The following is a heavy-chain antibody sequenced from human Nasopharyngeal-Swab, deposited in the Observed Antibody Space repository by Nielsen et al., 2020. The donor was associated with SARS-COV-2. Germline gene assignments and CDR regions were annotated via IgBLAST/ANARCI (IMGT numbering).Heavy chain of an antibody. CDR3: ARQRTTLTLGRAFDL. Sequence: GESLPLSCNGFGFSFSNYWFAPAPQMPSKGLEWMGFTHPGNSDTRYSPSFQGQVTNSVDKSISTAYLQWSSLRASDTAIYYCARQRTTLTLGRAFDLWGQGTMVTVSS. D-gene: IGHD4-17*01. CDR2: THPGNSDT. J-gene: IGHJ3*01. V-gene: IGHV5-51*01. CDR1: GFSFSNYW.